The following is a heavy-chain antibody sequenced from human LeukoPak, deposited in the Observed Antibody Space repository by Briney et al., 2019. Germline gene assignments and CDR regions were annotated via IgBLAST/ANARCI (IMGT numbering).Heavy chain of an antibody. CDR3: ARDLSATARAYDY. Sequence: PGGSLRLSCAASGFILSDYNMNWVRQAPGKGLEWVSYIAISGTYIYYADSVKGRFTISRDNAKNSLYLQMNSLRAENTAVYYCARDLSATARAYDYWGQGTLVTVSS. J-gene: IGHJ4*02. CDR1: GFILSDYN. CDR2: IAISGTYI. V-gene: IGHV3-21*01. D-gene: IGHD2-15*01.